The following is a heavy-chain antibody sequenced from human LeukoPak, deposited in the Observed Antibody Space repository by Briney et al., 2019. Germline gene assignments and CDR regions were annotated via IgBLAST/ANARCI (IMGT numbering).Heavy chain of an antibody. Sequence: SETLSLTCTVSGGSISSHYWSWIRQPPGKGLEWIGYIHYTGSTNNNPSLKSRVTISVDTSKNQFSLKLSSVTAADTAVYYCARGLVSSSWYYDYWGQGTLVTVSS. CDR2: IHYTGST. V-gene: IGHV4-59*11. CDR1: GGSISSHY. CDR3: ARGLVSSSWYYDY. J-gene: IGHJ4*02. D-gene: IGHD6-13*01.